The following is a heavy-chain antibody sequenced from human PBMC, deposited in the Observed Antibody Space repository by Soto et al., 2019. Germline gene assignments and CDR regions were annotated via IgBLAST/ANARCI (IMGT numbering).Heavy chain of an antibody. J-gene: IGHJ3*02. CDR1: GFTFSNYA. Sequence: EVYLLESGGSLVQPGGSMRLSCAASGFTFSNYAMSWVRQAPGKGLEWVSGISGSGVSTYYADSVRGRFTISRDNSKNTLYLQMNILRAEDTAIYYCAKDRISFYYGSGSYHDAFDIWGQGTMVTVSS. CDR3: AKDRISFYYGSGSYHDAFDI. V-gene: IGHV3-23*01. CDR2: ISGSGVST. D-gene: IGHD3-10*01.